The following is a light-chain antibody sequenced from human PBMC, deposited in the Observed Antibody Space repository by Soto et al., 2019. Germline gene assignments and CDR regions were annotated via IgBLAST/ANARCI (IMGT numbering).Light chain of an antibody. J-gene: IGKJ4*01. V-gene: IGKV3-11*01. Sequence: EIVLTQSPATLSLSPGERATLSCRASQSVSSYLAWYQQKPGQAPRLLIYDASNRATGIPARFSGSGGTDFTLTISSLEPEDFAVYFCQQRSNWLSLTFGGGTKVEIK. CDR1: QSVSSY. CDR2: DAS. CDR3: QQRSNWLSLT.